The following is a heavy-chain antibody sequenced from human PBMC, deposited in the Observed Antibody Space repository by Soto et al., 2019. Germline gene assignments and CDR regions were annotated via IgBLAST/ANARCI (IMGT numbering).Heavy chain of an antibody. CDR3: KRLNDYVEFFQH. CDR2: IFHSGST. D-gene: IGHD4-17*01. V-gene: IGHV4-39*01. CDR1: GGSISRSPYY. J-gene: IGHJ1*01. Sequence: QLQLQESGPGLVKPSETLSLTCTVSGGSISRSPYYWGWIRQPPGKGLEWIGSIFHSGSTYYNPSLKSRVSISVDSSDNKFSLKLSFVTDADTAVYYCKRLNDYVEFFQHWGQGTLVTVS.